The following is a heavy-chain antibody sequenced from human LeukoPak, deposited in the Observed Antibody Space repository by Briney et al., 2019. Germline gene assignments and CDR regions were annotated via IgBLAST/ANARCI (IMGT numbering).Heavy chain of an antibody. J-gene: IGHJ4*02. V-gene: IGHV4-34*01. CDR1: GGSFSGYY. Sequence: SETLSLTCAVYGGSFSGYYWSWIRQPPGKGLEWIGEINHSGSTNYNPSLKSRVTISVDTSKNQFSLKLSSVTAADTAVYYCAAGLPAYSFDYWGQGTLVTVST. CDR2: INHSGST. CDR3: AAGLPAYSFDY. D-gene: IGHD2-21*01.